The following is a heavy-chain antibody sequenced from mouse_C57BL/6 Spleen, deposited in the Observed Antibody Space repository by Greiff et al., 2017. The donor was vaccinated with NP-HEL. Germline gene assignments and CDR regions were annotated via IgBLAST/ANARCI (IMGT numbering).Heavy chain of an antibody. V-gene: IGHV1-69*01. CDR2: IDPSDSYT. D-gene: IGHD2-4*01. Sequence: VQLQQPGAELVMPGASVKLSCKASGYTFTSYWMHWVKQRPGQGLEWIGEIDPSDSYTNYNQKFKGKSTLTVDKSSSSAYMQRSRLSPVESARYISARGRGNYDYNAPFAYRGQGSLFTVSA. J-gene: IGHJ3*01. CDR3: ARGRGNYDYNAPFAY. CDR1: GYTFTSYW.